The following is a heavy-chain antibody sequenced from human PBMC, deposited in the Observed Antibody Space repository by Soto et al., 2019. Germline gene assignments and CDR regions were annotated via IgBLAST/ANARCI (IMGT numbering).Heavy chain of an antibody. J-gene: IGHJ4*02. V-gene: IGHV1-18*01. CDR2: ISAHNGNT. D-gene: IGHD1-1*01. CDR1: GYTFTSYG. CDR3: ARGRYGDY. Sequence: QVHLVQSGAEVKKPGASVKVSCKASGYTFTSYGITWVRQAPGQGLEWMGWISAHNGNTDYAQKLQGRVIVTRDTATGTDYMELRSLRSEDTAVYYCARGRYGDYWGQGALVTVSS.